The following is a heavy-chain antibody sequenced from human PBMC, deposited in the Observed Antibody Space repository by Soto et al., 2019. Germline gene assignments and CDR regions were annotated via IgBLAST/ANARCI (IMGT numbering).Heavy chain of an antibody. D-gene: IGHD3-16*01. CDR3: ARDVIGWGRRRGALLGGMDV. V-gene: IGHV3-53*01. CDR1: GFTVSSNY. CDR2: IYSGGST. Sequence: GGSLRLSCAASGFTVSSNYMSWVRQAPGKGLEWVSVIYSGGSTYYADSVKGRFTISRDNSKNTLYLQMNSLRAEDTAVYYCARDVIGWGRRRGALLGGMDVWGQGTTVTVSS. J-gene: IGHJ6*02.